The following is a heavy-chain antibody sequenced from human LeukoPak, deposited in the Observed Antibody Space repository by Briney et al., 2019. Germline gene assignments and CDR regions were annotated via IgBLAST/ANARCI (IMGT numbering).Heavy chain of an antibody. CDR2: IKQDGSEK. V-gene: IGHV3-7*04. CDR1: GFTFSSYW. CDR3: ARDRGYYDSSGEIDAFDI. D-gene: IGHD3-22*01. Sequence: GGSLRLSCAASGFTFSSYWMSWVRQAPGKGLEWVANIKQDGSEKYYVDSVKGRFTISRDNAKNSLYLQMNSLRAEDTAVYYCARDRGYYDSSGEIDAFDIWGQGTMVTVSS. J-gene: IGHJ3*02.